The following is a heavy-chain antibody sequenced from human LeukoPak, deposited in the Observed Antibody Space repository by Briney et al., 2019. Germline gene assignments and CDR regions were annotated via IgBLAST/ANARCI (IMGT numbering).Heavy chain of an antibody. V-gene: IGHV4-59*01. Sequence: PSETLSPTCTVSGGSISSYYWSWIRQPPGKGLEWIGYIYYSGSTNYNPSLKSRVTISVDTSKNQFSLKLSSVTAADTAVYYCARAPYCSSTSCYLLWFDPWGQGTLVTVSS. CDR3: ARAPYCSSTSCYLLWFDP. J-gene: IGHJ5*02. CDR2: IYYSGST. CDR1: GGSISSYY. D-gene: IGHD2-2*01.